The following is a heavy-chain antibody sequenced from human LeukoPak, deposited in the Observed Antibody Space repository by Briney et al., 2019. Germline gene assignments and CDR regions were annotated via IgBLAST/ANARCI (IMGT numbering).Heavy chain of an antibody. Sequence: ASVKVSCKASGYTFTGYYMHWVRQAPGQGLEWMGWINPNSGGTNYAQKFQGRVTMTRDTSISTAYMELSRLTSDDTAVYYCAREPVVVVAATREAAFDIWGQGTMVTVSS. CDR3: AREPVVVVAATREAAFDI. CDR1: GYTFTGYY. D-gene: IGHD2-15*01. CDR2: INPNSGGT. J-gene: IGHJ3*02. V-gene: IGHV1-2*02.